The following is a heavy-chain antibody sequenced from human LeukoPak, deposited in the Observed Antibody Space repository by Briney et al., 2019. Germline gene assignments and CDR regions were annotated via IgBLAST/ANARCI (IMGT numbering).Heavy chain of an antibody. CDR3: AREAVNVYYYYYMDV. CDR1: GFTFSDFH. CDR2: ITSSGSTI. V-gene: IGHV3-11*01. J-gene: IGHJ6*03. D-gene: IGHD6-19*01. Sequence: PGGSLRLSCAASGFTFSDFHMSWIRQAPGKGLEWVSYITSSGSTIYYADSMKGRFTISRDNAKNSLYLQMNSLRTEDTAVYYCAREAVNVYYYYYMDVWGKGTTVTVSS.